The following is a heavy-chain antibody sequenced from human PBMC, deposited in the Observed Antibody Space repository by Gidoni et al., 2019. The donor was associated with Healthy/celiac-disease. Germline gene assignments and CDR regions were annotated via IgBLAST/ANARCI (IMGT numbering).Heavy chain of an antibody. CDR1: GYSFTSSW. J-gene: IGHJ4*02. CDR3: ASYDSSGYYY. D-gene: IGHD3-22*01. CDR2: IDPSDSYT. Sequence: EVQLVQSGAVVKKPGESLSISCKGSGYSFTSSWISWVRQMPGKGLEWMGRIDPSDSYTNYSPSFQGHVTISADKSISTAYLQWSSLKASDTAMYYCASYDSSGYYYWGQGTLVTVSS. V-gene: IGHV5-10-1*03.